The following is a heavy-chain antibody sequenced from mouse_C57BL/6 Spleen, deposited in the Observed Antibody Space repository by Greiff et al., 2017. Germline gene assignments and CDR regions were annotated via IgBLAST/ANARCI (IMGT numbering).Heavy chain of an antibody. D-gene: IGHD2-4*01. J-gene: IGHJ3*01. CDR2: INPNNGGT. CDR1: GYTFTDYN. Sequence: VQLKQSGPELVKPGASVKIPCKASGYTFTDYNMDWVKQSHGKSLEWIGDINPNNGGTIYNQKFKGKATLTVDKSSSTAYMELRSLTSEDTAVYYCARDDYGPLLDWGQGTLVTVSA. V-gene: IGHV1-18*01. CDR3: ARDDYGPLLD.